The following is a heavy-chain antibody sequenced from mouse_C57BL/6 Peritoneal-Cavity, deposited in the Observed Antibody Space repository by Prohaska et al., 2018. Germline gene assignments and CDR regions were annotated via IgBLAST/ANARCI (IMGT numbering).Heavy chain of an antibody. D-gene: IGHD1-1*01. V-gene: IGHV11-2*01. CDR2: INSDGREI. CDR3: MRYGSSYWYFDV. J-gene: IGHJ1*03. Sequence: EVQLLETGGGLVQPGGSRGLSCEGSGFTFSGFWMSWVRQTPGKTLEWIGDINSDGREINYAPSIKDRFTIFRDNDKSTLYLQMSNVRSEDTATYFCMRYGSSYWYFDVWGTGTTVTVSS. CDR1: GFTFSGFW.